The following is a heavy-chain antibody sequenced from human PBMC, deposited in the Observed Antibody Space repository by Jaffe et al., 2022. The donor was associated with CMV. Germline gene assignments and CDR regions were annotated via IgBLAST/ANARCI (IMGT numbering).Heavy chain of an antibody. V-gene: IGHV3-11*06. J-gene: IGHJ6*03. CDR1: GFTFSDYY. CDR2: ISSSSSYT. D-gene: IGHD3-22*01. Sequence: QVQLVESGGGLVKPGGSLRLSCAASGFTFSDYYMSWIRQAPGKGLEWVSYISSSSSYTNYADSVKGRFTISRDNAKNSLYLQMNSLRAEDTAVYYCARHYEQLLYYMDVWGKGTTVTVSS. CDR3: ARHYEQLLYYMDV.